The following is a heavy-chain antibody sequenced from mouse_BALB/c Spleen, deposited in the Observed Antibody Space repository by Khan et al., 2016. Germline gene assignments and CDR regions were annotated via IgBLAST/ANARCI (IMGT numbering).Heavy chain of an antibody. CDR3: ERGGDWDATWFAY. Sequence: EVKLLESGGGLVQPGGSLKLSCAASGFAFSRYWMSWVRQAPGKGLEWIGEINPDSSTINYTPSLKAKFIISRDNVKNTLYLQLSKVRSEVTVLLYWERGGDWDATWFAYWGQGTLVTVSA. D-gene: IGHD4-1*01. CDR2: INPDSSTI. J-gene: IGHJ3*01. V-gene: IGHV4-1*02. CDR1: GFAFSRYW.